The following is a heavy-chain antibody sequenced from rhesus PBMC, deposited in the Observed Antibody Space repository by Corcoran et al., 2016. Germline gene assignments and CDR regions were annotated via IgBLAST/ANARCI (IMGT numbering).Heavy chain of an antibody. J-gene: IGHJ4*01. CDR3: ARDPYGSSLNY. V-gene: IGHV4-57*01. CDR1: GGSISCSNW. Sequence: QLQLQESGPGLVKPSETLSLTCAVSGGSISCSNWWSWIRQPQGKGLEGMGRSSGRGGSTSSTTALQSRGTSSTDTYKNQFSLKLSSVTAADTAVYYWARDPYGSSLNYWGQGVLVTVSS. D-gene: IGHD4-29*01. CDR2: SSGRGGST.